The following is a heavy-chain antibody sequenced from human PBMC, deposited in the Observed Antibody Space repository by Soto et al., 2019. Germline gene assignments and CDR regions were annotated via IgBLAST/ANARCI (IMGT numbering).Heavy chain of an antibody. CDR1: GYTFTGFY. CDR2: INPNSGGT. V-gene: IGHV1-2*04. CDR3: ARGDSLEMATITYYFDY. J-gene: IGHJ4*02. Sequence: ASVKVSCKASGYTFTGFYMHWVRQAPGQSLEWMGWINPNSGGTNYAQKFQGWVTMTRDTSISTAYMELSRLRSDDTAVYYCARGDSLEMATITYYFDYWGQGTLVTVSS. D-gene: IGHD5-12*01.